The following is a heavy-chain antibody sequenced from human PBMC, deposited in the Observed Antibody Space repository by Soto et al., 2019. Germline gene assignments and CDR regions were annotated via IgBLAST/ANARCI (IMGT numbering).Heavy chain of an antibody. D-gene: IGHD3-3*01. V-gene: IGHV6-1*01. J-gene: IGHJ6*03. CDR2: TYYRSKWYN. CDR3: ARVKRGFLEWLNHMDV. CDR1: GDSVSSNSAA. Sequence: PSQTLSLTCAISGDSVSSNSAAWNWIRQSPSRGLEWLGRTYYRSKWYNDYAVSVKSRITINPDTSKNQFSLQLNSVTPEDTAVYYCARVKRGFLEWLNHMDVWGKGTTVTVSS.